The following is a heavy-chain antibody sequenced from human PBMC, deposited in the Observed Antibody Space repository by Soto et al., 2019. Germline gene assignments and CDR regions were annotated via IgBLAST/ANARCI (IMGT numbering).Heavy chain of an antibody. CDR3: ARDLRYGGHSYAFDI. CDR1: GGSISSGGYY. Sequence: QVQLQESGPGLVKPSQTLSLTCTVSGGSISSGGYYWSWIRQHPGKGLEWIGYIYYSGSTYYNPSLKSRVTIAVDPSKNPFSLKLSSVTAADTAVYYCARDLRYGGHSYAFDIWGQGTMVTVSS. J-gene: IGHJ3*02. CDR2: IYYSGST. D-gene: IGHD4-17*01. V-gene: IGHV4-31*03.